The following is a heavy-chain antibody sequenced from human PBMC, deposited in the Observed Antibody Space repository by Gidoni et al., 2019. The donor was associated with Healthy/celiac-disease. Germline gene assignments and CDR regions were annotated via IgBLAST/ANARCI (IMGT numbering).Heavy chain of an antibody. CDR1: GFTFSSYS. Sequence: EVQLVESGGGLVQPGGSLRLSCAASGFTFSSYSMNWVRQAPGKGLEWVSYISSSSSTIYYADSVKGRFTISRDNAKNSLYLQMNSLRDEDTAVYYCARVGHIQPYYYYYGMDVWGQGTTVTVSS. CDR2: ISSSSSTI. D-gene: IGHD5-18*01. J-gene: IGHJ6*02. CDR3: ARVGHIQPYYYYYGMDV. V-gene: IGHV3-48*02.